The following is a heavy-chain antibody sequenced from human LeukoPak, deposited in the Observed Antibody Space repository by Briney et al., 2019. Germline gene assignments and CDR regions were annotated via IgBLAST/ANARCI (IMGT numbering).Heavy chain of an antibody. CDR1: GYTFTGYY. V-gene: IGHV1-69*13. J-gene: IGHJ4*02. CDR2: IIPIFGTA. Sequence: ASVKVSCKASGYTFTGYYMHWVRQAPGQGLEWMGGIIPIFGTANYAQKFQGRVTITADESTSTAYMELSSLRSEDTAVYYCARATRWYFDYWGQGTLVTVSS. CDR3: ARATRWYFDY. D-gene: IGHD5-24*01.